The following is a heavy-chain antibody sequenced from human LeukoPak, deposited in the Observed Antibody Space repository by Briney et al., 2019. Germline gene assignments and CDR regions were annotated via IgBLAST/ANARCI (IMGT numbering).Heavy chain of an antibody. Sequence: GESLKISCKGSGYSFTSYWIGWVRQMPGKGLEWMGRIDPSDSYTNYSPSFQGHVTISADKSIGTAYLQWSSLKASDTAMYYCARRWSGYYKSEMDVWGQGTTVTVSS. J-gene: IGHJ6*02. D-gene: IGHD3-3*01. CDR1: GYSFTSYW. CDR3: ARRWSGYYKSEMDV. V-gene: IGHV5-10-1*01. CDR2: IDPSDSYT.